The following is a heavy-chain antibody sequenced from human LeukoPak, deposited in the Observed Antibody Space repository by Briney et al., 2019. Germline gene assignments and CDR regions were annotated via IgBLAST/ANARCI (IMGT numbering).Heavy chain of an antibody. CDR3: AREAGTGTTGNYYYYMDV. CDR2: VYPSGNT. J-gene: IGHJ6*03. V-gene: IGHV4-4*07. Sequence: PSETLSLTCTVSGGSISSYYWSWIRQPAGEGLEWIGRVYPSGNTNYNPSLESRVTISVDKSKNQFSLKLNSVTAADTAVYYCAREAGTGTTGNYYYYMDVWGKGTTVTVSS. CDR1: GGSISSYY. D-gene: IGHD1-7*01.